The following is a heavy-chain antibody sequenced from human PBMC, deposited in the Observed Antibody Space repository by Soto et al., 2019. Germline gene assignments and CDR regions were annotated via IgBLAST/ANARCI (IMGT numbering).Heavy chain of an antibody. CDR2: IKQDGSEK. Sequence: GGSLRLSCAASGFTFSSYWMSWVRQAPGKGLEWVANIKQDGSEKYYVDSVKGRFTISRDNAKNSLYLQMNSLRAEDTAVYYCARDHSMQYCSSTSCYSIPEYYFDYWGQGTLVTVSS. J-gene: IGHJ4*02. V-gene: IGHV3-7*01. CDR3: ARDHSMQYCSSTSCYSIPEYYFDY. D-gene: IGHD2-2*01. CDR1: GFTFSSYW.